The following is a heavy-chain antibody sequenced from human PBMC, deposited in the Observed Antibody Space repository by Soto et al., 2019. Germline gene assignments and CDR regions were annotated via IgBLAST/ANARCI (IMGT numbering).Heavy chain of an antibody. CDR1: VGSISSGGYY. D-gene: IGHD4-4*01. CDR3: AREGYPVTTRYLWFDP. V-gene: IGHV4-31*03. Sequence: QVQLQESGPGLVKPSQTLSLTCTVSVGSISSGGYYWSWIRQHPGKGLEWIGYIYYSGSTYYNPSLKSRVTISVDTSKNQFSLKLSSVTAADTAVYYCAREGYPVTTRYLWFDPWGQGTLVTVSS. J-gene: IGHJ5*02. CDR2: IYYSGST.